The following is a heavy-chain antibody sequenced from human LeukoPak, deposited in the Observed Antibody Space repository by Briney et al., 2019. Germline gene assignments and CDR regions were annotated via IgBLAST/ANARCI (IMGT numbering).Heavy chain of an antibody. D-gene: IGHD3-22*01. CDR2: IIPIFGTA. CDR1: GGTFSSYA. V-gene: IGHV1-69*13. Sequence: ASVKVSSKASGGTFSSYAISWVRQAPGQGLEWMGGIIPIFGTANYAQKFQGRVTITADESTSTAYMELSSLRSEDTAVYYCATSSGYYYALGYWGQGTLVTVSS. CDR3: ATSSGYYYALGY. J-gene: IGHJ4*02.